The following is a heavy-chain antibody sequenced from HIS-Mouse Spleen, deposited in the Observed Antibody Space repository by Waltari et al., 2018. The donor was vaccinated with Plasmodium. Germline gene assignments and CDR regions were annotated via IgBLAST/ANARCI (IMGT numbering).Heavy chain of an antibody. V-gene: IGHV4-59*01. CDR2: IYYSGST. CDR3: ARGGYSSSSYYFDY. Sequence: QVQLQESGPALVKPSATLSLTCTVSGVSISSYYWSWLRQPPGKGLEWIAYIYYSGSTNYNPSLKSRVTISVDTSKNQFSLKLSSVTAADTAVFYCARGGYSSSSYYFDYWGQGTLVTVSS. J-gene: IGHJ4*02. CDR1: GVSISSYY. D-gene: IGHD6-6*01.